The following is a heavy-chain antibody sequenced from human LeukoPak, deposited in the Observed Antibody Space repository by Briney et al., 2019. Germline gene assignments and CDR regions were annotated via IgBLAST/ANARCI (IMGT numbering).Heavy chain of an antibody. J-gene: IGHJ6*04. CDR2: INSDGSST. Sequence: GGSLGLSCAASGFTFSSYWMHWVRQAPGKGLVWVSRINSDGSSTSYADSVKGRFTISRDNAKNTLYLQMNSLRAEDTAVYYCARGDLTDFWSGYYSVDVWGKGTTVTVSS. V-gene: IGHV3-74*01. CDR3: ARGDLTDFWSGYYSVDV. D-gene: IGHD3-3*01. CDR1: GFTFSSYW.